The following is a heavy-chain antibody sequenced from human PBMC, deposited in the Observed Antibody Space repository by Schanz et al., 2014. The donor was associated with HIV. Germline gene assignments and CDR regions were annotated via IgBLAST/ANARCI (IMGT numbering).Heavy chain of an antibody. CDR2: IGSGGGYK. CDR3: AKPEYDSSGNSQSHFDY. D-gene: IGHD3-22*01. J-gene: IGHJ4*02. Sequence: EVQVVESGGGLVQPGGSLRLSCAASGSTFSSYWMHWVRQAPGKGLEWVSSIGSGGGYKYYADSVNGRFTISRDNSKNTLYLQMTTLRTEDTAVYYCAKPEYDSSGNSQSHFDYWGQGTLVTVSS. CDR1: GSTFSSYW. V-gene: IGHV3-23*04.